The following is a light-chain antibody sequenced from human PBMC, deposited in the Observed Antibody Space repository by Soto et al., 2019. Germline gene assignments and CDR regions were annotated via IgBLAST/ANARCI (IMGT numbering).Light chain of an antibody. Sequence: DIQMTQSPSSVSASLGDRVTITCRASQSINTWLAWYQQKPGKAPKLLIYDSSSLESGVPSRFSGSGSGTDFTLTISSLQPDDFATYYCQQYNTYSETFGQGTKVDI. CDR3: QQYNTYSET. CDR1: QSINTW. V-gene: IGKV1-5*01. J-gene: IGKJ1*01. CDR2: DSS.